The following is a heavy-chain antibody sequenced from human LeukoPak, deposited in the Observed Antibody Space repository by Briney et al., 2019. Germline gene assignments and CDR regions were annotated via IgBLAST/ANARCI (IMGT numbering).Heavy chain of an antibody. CDR1: GFTFSSYE. Sequence: PGGSLRLSCAASGFTFSSYEMNWVRQAPGKGLEWVSYISSSGSSIYYAVSVKGRFTISRDNAKNSLYLQMSSLRAEDTAVYYCASWYRLDYWGRGTLVTVSS. CDR3: ASWYRLDY. V-gene: IGHV3-48*03. J-gene: IGHJ4*02. CDR2: ISSSGSSI. D-gene: IGHD6-13*01.